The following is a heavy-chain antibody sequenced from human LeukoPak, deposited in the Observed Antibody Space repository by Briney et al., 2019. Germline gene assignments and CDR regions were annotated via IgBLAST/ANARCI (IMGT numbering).Heavy chain of an antibody. V-gene: IGHV3-21*04. J-gene: IGHJ4*02. D-gene: IGHD3-10*01. CDR1: GFTFSSYS. Sequence: PGGSLRLPCAASGFTFSSYSMNWVRQAPGKGLEWVSSISSSSSYIYYADSVKGRFTISRDNAKNSLFLQMNSLRAEDTAVYYCATSLLWFGELSSLDYWGQGTLVTVSS. CDR2: ISSSSSYI. CDR3: ATSLLWFGELSSLDY.